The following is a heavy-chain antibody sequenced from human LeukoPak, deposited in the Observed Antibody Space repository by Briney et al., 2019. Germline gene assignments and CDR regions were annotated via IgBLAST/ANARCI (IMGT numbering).Heavy chain of an antibody. D-gene: IGHD5-12*01. CDR1: TFTFSGYS. V-gene: IGHV3-21*06. Sequence: GGSLRLSRAASTFTFSGYSMNWVRQAPGKGLEWVSCISESTSHIYYADSVKGRFTISRDNAKNSLYLQMNSLRAEDTAIYYCARDRAVKARIGGMDVWGQGTTVIVSS. CDR3: ARDRAVKARIGGMDV. CDR2: ISESTSHI. J-gene: IGHJ6*02.